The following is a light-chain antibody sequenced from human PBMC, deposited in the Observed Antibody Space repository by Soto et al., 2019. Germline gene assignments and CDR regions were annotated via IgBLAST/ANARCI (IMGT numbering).Light chain of an antibody. CDR2: AAS. J-gene: IGKJ4*01. V-gene: IGKV1D-12*01. Sequence: DIQMTQSPSSVSASVGDRVTTTCRASQGISSWLAWYQRKPGKAHKXLIYAASSLQSGVPSRFSGIGSGTDFTINISGLKPEDGETDYGQQANSFPLTFFGGTKVDIK. CDR1: QGISSW. CDR3: QQANSFPLT.